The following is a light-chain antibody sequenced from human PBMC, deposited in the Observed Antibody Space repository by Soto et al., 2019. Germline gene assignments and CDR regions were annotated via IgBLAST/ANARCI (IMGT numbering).Light chain of an antibody. Sequence: AFRRSPAALSLSPGERATLSCRASQSVSSYLAWYQQKPGQAPRLLIYDAINRATGIPARFSGSGSGTDFTLTISSLEPEDFAVYYCQQRSNWPLTFGPGTKVDIK. CDR1: QSVSSY. CDR3: QQRSNWPLT. V-gene: IGKV3-11*01. J-gene: IGKJ3*01. CDR2: DAI.